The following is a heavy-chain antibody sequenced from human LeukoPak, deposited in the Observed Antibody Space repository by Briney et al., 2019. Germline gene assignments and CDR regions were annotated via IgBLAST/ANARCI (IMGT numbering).Heavy chain of an antibody. V-gene: IGHV1-8*01. D-gene: IGHD3-9*01. CDR2: MNPNSGNT. J-gene: IGHJ6*02. Sequence: GASVKVSCKASGYTFTSYDINWVRQATGQGLEWMGWMNPNSGNTGYAQKFQGRVTMTRNTSISTAYMELSSLRSEDTAVYYCATRRDIPRYFDWFKDYYYYYGMDVWGQGTTVTVSS. CDR3: ATRRDIPRYFDWFKDYYYYYGMDV. CDR1: GYTFTSYD.